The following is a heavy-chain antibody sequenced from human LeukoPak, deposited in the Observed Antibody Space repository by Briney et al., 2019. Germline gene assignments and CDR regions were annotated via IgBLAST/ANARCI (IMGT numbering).Heavy chain of an antibody. J-gene: IGHJ6*03. V-gene: IGHV3-30*02. CDR1: GFIFSSYG. D-gene: IGHD3-10*01. CDR3: VRGKQNMDV. Sequence: PGGSLRLSCAASGFIFSSYGMHWVRQAPDKGLEWVAFTRYDGSRKYYADSVKGRFTISRDNSKNTLYLQMNSLRAEDTAMYYCVRGKQNMDVWGKGTTVTISS. CDR2: TRYDGSRK.